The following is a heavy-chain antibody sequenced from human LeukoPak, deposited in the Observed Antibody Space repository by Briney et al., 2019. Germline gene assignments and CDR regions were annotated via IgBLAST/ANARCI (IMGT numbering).Heavy chain of an antibody. J-gene: IGHJ4*02. V-gene: IGHV3-74*01. CDR2: INSDGSST. Sequence: GGSLRLSCAASGFTFSSYWMHWVRQAPGKGLVWVSRINSDGSSTSYADYVKGRFTISRDNAKNTLYLQMNSLRAEDTAVYYCASYAYYYDSSGYDYWGQGTLVTVSS. CDR3: ASYAYYYDSSGYDY. D-gene: IGHD3-22*01. CDR1: GFTFSSYW.